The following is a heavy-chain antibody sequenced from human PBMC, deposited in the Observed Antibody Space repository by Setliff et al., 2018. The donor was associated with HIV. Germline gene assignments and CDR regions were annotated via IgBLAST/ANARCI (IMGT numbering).Heavy chain of an antibody. D-gene: IGHD3-10*01. Sequence: PGGSLRLSCAPSGFTFTSFGMSWVRQAPGKGLEWVSTVSGRGAATYYADSVKGRFTISRDTSETTLFLEMNSLRAEDTAVYYCARGIPTLLDFGEEYYFDSWGRGILVTVSS. CDR2: VSGRGAAT. CDR1: GFTFTSFG. J-gene: IGHJ4*01. CDR3: ARGIPTLLDFGEEYYFDS. V-gene: IGHV3-23*01.